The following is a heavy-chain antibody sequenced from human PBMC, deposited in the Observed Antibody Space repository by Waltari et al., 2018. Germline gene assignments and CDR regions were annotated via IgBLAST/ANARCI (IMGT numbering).Heavy chain of an antibody. CDR3: ARGPPALVVITAFDI. CDR1: GGSISSYY. CDR2: IYYSGST. Sequence: QVQLQESGPGLVKPSETLSLTCTVSGGSISSYYWSWIRQPPGKGLEWIGYIYYSGSTNYNPSLKSQVTISVDTSKNQFSLKLSSVTAADTAVYYCARGPPALVVITAFDIWGQGTMVTVSS. J-gene: IGHJ3*02. V-gene: IGHV4-59*01. D-gene: IGHD3-22*01.